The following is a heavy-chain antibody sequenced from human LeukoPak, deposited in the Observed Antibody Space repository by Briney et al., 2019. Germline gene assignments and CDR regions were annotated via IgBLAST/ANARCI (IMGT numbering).Heavy chain of an antibody. CDR3: ARGSDTAMVLFYYFDY. CDR2: ISSSSSYI. CDR1: GFTFSSYS. Sequence: PGGSLRLSCAASGFTFSSYSMNWVRQAPGKGLEWVSSISSSSSYIYYADSVKGRFTISRDNAENSLYLQMNTLRAEDTAVYYCARGSDTAMVLFYYFDYWGQGTLVTVSS. J-gene: IGHJ4*02. D-gene: IGHD5-18*01. V-gene: IGHV3-21*01.